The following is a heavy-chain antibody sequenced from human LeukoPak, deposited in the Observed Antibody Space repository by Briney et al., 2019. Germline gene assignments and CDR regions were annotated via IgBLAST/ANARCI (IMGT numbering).Heavy chain of an antibody. J-gene: IGHJ3*02. D-gene: IGHD6-19*01. CDR1: GGSINGYY. Sequence: SETLSLTCTVSGGSINGYYWSWIRQPPGKGLEWIGFIYYSGTANYSPSLKSRVTISVDTSKNQFSLKLRSVTAADTAVYYCARRLVGSGNSWGASDIWGRGTMVTVSS. V-gene: IGHV4-59*08. CDR2: IYYSGTA. CDR3: ARRLVGSGNSWGASDI.